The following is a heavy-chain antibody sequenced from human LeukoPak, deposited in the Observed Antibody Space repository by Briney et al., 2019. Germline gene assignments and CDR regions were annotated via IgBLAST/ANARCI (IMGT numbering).Heavy chain of an antibody. CDR3: ARHEGRIQLWPYYFDY. CDR1: GGSISSSSYY. CDR2: ISYSGST. V-gene: IGHV4-39*01. Sequence: SETLSLTCTVSGGSISSSSYYWGWIRQPPGKGLEWIGSISYSGSTNYNPSLKSRVTISVDTSKNQFSLKLSSVTAADTAVYYCARHEGRIQLWPYYFDYWGQGTLVTVSS. J-gene: IGHJ4*02. D-gene: IGHD5-18*01.